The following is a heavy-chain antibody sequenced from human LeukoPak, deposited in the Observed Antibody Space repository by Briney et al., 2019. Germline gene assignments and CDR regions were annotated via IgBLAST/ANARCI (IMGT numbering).Heavy chain of an antibody. CDR2: VSSSSSYI. CDR3: AKDIGTLRGGNSASIGFDY. J-gene: IGHJ4*02. CDR1: GFTFSSYS. V-gene: IGHV3-21*04. Sequence: PGGSLRLSCAASGFTFSSYSMNWVRQAPGKGLEWVSSVSSSSSYIYYADSVKGRFTISRDNAKNSLSLHMNSLRAEDTALYYCAKDIGTLRGGNSASIGFDYWGQGTLVTVSS. D-gene: IGHD4-23*01.